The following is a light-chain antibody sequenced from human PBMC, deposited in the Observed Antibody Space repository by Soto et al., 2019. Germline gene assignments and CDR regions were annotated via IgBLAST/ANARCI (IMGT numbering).Light chain of an antibody. Sequence: IQMTQSPSTLSASVGDRVTITCRASQSISSWLAWYQQKPGKAPKLLIYKASSLESGVPSRFSGSGSGTEFTLTISSLQPDDFATDYCQQYNSYWTFGQGTQVEIK. CDR1: QSISSW. J-gene: IGKJ1*01. CDR2: KAS. CDR3: QQYNSYWT. V-gene: IGKV1-5*03.